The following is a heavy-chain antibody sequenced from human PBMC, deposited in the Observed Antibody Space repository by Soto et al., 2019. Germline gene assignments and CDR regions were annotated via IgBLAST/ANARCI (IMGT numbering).Heavy chain of an antibody. J-gene: IGHJ3*02. V-gene: IGHV1-69*13. CDR1: GGTFSSYA. CDR2: IIPIFGTA. CDR3: AREEPRITMIVVVPGAFDI. D-gene: IGHD3-22*01. Sequence: SVKVSCKASGGTFSSYAISWVRQAPGQGLEWMGGIIPIFGTANYAQKFQGRVTITADESASTAYMELSSLRSEDTAVYYCAREEPRITMIVVVPGAFDIWGQGTMVTVSS.